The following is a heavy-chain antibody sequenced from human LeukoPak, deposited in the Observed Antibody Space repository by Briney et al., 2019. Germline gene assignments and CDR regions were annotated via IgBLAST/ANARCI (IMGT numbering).Heavy chain of an antibody. D-gene: IGHD2-2*02. CDR2: ISGSGGST. CDR3: AKDKVPAAIATALIFDY. Sequence: PGGSLRLSCAASGFTFSSYAMSWVRQAPGKGLEWVSAISGSGGSTYYADSVKGRFTISRDNSKNTLYLQMNSLRAEDTAVYYCAKDKVPAAIATALIFDYWGQGTLVTVSS. V-gene: IGHV3-23*01. J-gene: IGHJ4*02. CDR1: GFTFSSYA.